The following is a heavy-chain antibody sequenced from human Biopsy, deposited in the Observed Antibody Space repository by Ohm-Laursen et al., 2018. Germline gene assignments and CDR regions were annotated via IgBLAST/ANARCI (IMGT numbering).Heavy chain of an antibody. CDR1: GDSLTSGPEN. J-gene: IGHJ4*02. Sequence: SETLSLTCTVSGDSLTSGPENWSWIRPSPGQGLEYIGIIYSGGNTNYNPSLKNRVTMSVDTSKNQFYLKLYPVTAADTAVYYCARGRRTSGWPYFDNWGQGALVIVSP. CDR3: ARGRRTSGWPYFDN. D-gene: IGHD6-19*01. V-gene: IGHV4-61*01. CDR2: IYSGGNT.